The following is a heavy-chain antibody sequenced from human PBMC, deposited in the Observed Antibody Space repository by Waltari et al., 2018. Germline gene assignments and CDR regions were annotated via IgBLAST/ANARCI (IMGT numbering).Heavy chain of an antibody. CDR3: ARRKLGLAFDM. D-gene: IGHD6-13*01. CDR2: FIPIFETP. J-gene: IGHJ3*02. V-gene: IGHV1-69*12. Sequence: QVHLVQSAAEVKKPGSSMKISCKASGGSFGSCSIDWVRQAAGQGLEWLGGFIPIFETPENAKSSKGGPILPANASTTTAHWELSGLSSDETAIYYCARRKLGLAFDMWGKGKLVTVSS. CDR1: GGSFGSCS.